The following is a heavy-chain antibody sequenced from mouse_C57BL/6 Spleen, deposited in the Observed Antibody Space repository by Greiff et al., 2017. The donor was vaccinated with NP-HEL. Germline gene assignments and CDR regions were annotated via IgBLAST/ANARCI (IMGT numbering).Heavy chain of an antibody. V-gene: IGHV1-15*01. J-gene: IGHJ3*01. CDR3: TRSGDGYYVAWFAY. CDR1: GYTFTDYE. D-gene: IGHD2-3*01. Sequence: QVHVKQSGAELVRPGASVTLSCKASGYTFTDYEMHWVKQTPVHGLEWIGAIDPETGGTAYNQKFKGKAILTADKSSSTAYMELRSLTSEDSAVYYCTRSGDGYYVAWFAYWGQGTLVTVSA. CDR2: IDPETGGT.